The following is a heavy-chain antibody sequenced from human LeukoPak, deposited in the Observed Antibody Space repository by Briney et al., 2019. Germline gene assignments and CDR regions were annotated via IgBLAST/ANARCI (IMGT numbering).Heavy chain of an antibody. CDR3: ARHLTGPGTYTPYFGMDV. CDR2: IYYSGST. D-gene: IGHD3-16*01. Sequence: SETLSLTCTVSGGSIRNYYCSWIRQPLGKGLEWVGYIYYSGSTSYNPSLKSRVTISVDTSKNQFSLKLSSVTAADTAVYYCARHLTGPGTYTPYFGMDVWGQGTTVTVSS. CDR1: GGSIRNYY. V-gene: IGHV4-59*08. J-gene: IGHJ6*02.